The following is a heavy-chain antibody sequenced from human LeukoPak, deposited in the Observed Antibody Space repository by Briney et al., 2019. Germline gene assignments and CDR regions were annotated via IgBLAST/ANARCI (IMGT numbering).Heavy chain of an antibody. Sequence: TGGSLRLSCAASGFTFXDYGMXWXXXAPGXGLEWVXXINWNGGSTGYADSVKGRFTISRDNSKNTLYLQMNSLRAEDTAVYYCAKDPHSGYDRGNYFDYWGQGTLVTVSS. V-gene: IGHV3-20*04. CDR1: GFTFXDYG. J-gene: IGHJ4*02. CDR3: AKDPHSGYDRGNYFDY. D-gene: IGHD5-12*01. CDR2: INWNGGST.